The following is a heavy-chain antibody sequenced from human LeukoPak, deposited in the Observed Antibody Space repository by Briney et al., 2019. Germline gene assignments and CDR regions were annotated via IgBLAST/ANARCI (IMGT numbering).Heavy chain of an antibody. V-gene: IGHV3-48*03. D-gene: IGHD2-21*02. Sequence: PGGSLRLSCAASGFPFNKYEMHWVRQAPGKGLEWVSYIDAGATSTNYADSVWGRFTLSRDNAQNSVHLQMNSLRDEDTAVYYCVRGRLLRSTKYFDYGGQGALVTVSA. CDR2: IDAGATST. J-gene: IGHJ4*02. CDR3: VRGRLLRSTKYFDY. CDR1: GFPFNKYE.